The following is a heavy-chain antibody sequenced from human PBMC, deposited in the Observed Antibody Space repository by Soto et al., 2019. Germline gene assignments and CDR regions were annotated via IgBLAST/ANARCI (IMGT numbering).Heavy chain of an antibody. D-gene: IGHD2-21*02. CDR1: GFTFSSYA. Sequence: GGSLRLSCAASGFTFSSYAMSWVRQAPGKGLEWVGFIRSKAYGGTTEYAASVKGRFTISRDDSKSIAYLQMNSLKTEDTAVYYCTRVSPYCGGDCCAFDIWGQGTMVTVSS. CDR3: TRVSPYCGGDCCAFDI. V-gene: IGHV3-49*04. J-gene: IGHJ3*02. CDR2: IRSKAYGGTT.